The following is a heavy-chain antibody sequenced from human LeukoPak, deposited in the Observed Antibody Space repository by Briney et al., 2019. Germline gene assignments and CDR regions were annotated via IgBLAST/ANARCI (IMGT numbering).Heavy chain of an antibody. CDR2: INPNSGGT. J-gene: IGHJ4*02. CDR1: GYTFTGYY. D-gene: IGHD3-16*01. Sequence: AASVKVSCKASGYTFTGYYMHWVRQAPGQGLEWMGRINPNSGGTNYAQKFQGRVTTTRDTSISTAYMELSRLRSDDTAVYYCARDRRGVMNYFDYWGQGTLVTVSS. V-gene: IGHV1-2*06. CDR3: ARDRRGVMNYFDY.